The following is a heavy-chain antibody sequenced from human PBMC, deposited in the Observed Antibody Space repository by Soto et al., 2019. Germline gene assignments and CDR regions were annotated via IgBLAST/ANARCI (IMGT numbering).Heavy chain of an antibody. CDR3: AHRRSNLVWYLPDNSSDP. V-gene: IGHV2-5*02. J-gene: IGHJ5*02. CDR2: IFWDDDE. D-gene: IGHD3-9*01. CDR1: GFSLSTSGVG. Sequence: SGPTLVNPTQTLTLTCTFSGFSLSTSGVGVGWIRQPPGKALEWLALIFWDDDERYSPSLKNRLTITKDTSKNQVVLTMTNMDPVDTATYYCAHRRSNLVWYLPDNSSDPWGQGPLVTVSS.